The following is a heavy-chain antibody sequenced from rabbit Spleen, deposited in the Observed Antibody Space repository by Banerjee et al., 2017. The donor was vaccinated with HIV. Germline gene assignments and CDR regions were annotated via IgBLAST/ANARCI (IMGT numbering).Heavy chain of an antibody. CDR2: IETGSGAT. J-gene: IGHJ6*01. V-gene: IGHV1S45*01. Sequence: QEQLEESGGDLVKPEGSLTLTCTASGFSFSSSYYMCWVRQAPGTGLEWIGCIETGSGATYSASWAKGRFTCSKTSSTTVTLQMTSLTVADTATYFCARDTGSSFSSYGMDLWGPGTLVTVS. D-gene: IGHD8-1*01. CDR3: ARDTGSSFSSYGMDL. CDR1: GFSFSSSYY.